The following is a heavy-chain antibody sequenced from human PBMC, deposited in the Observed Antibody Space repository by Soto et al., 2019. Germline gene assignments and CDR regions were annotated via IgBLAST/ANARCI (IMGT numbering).Heavy chain of an antibody. J-gene: IGHJ4*02. CDR3: ARDPRSGVAATLDY. CDR1: GFTFSSYG. Sequence: GGSLRLSCAASGFTFSSYGMHWVRQAPGMGLEWVAVIWYDGSNKYYADSVKGRFTISRDNSKNTLYLQMNSLRAEDTAVYYCARDPRSGVAATLDYWGQGTLVTVSS. V-gene: IGHV3-33*01. D-gene: IGHD2-15*01. CDR2: IWYDGSNK.